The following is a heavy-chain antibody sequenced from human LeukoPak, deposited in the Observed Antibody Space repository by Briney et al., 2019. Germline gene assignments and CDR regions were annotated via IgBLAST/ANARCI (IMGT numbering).Heavy chain of an antibody. CDR3: ARAGSIVGATDAFDI. D-gene: IGHD1-26*01. CDR2: INPNSGGT. J-gene: IGHJ3*02. V-gene: IGHV1-2*02. CDR1: GYTFTGYY. Sequence: ASVKVSCKASGYTFTGYYMHWVRQAPGQGLEWMGWINPNSGGTNYAQKFQGRVTMTRDTSISTAYMELSRLRSDDTAVYYCARAGSIVGATDAFDIWGQGTMVTVSS.